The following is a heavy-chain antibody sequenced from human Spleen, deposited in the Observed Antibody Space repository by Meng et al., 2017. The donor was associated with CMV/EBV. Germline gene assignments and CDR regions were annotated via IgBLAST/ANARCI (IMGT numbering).Heavy chain of an antibody. CDR3: ARLRPIVGEEDY. D-gene: IGHD1-26*01. Sequence: QGRLVRSGAEVRKPGASVKVSCRASGYTFTGYYMHWVRQSPGQGLEWMGWINPNSGGTNYAQKFQGRVTMTRDTSISTAYMELSRLRSDDTAVYYCARLRPIVGEEDYWGQGTLVTVSS. V-gene: IGHV1-2*02. CDR2: INPNSGGT. CDR1: GYTFTGYY. J-gene: IGHJ4*02.